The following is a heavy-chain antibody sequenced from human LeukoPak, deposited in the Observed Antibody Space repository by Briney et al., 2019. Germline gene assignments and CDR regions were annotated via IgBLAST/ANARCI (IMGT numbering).Heavy chain of an antibody. V-gene: IGHV4-4*07. CDR3: ARVFYGSGSYYYFDY. CDR2: IYTSGST. J-gene: IGHJ4*02. Sequence: PSETLSLTCTVSGASITSYSWSWIRQPAGKGLEWIGRIYTSGSTSYNQSLKSRVTMSVDTPKNQFSLKLSSVTAADTAVYYCARVFYGSGSYYYFDYWGQGTLVTVSS. D-gene: IGHD3-10*01. CDR1: GASITSYS.